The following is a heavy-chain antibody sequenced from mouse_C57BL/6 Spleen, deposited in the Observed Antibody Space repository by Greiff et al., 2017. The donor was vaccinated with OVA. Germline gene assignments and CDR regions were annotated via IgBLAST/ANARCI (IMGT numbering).Heavy chain of an antibody. V-gene: IGHV5-17*01. CDR3: ARDGNYHYYFDY. Sequence: HLVESGGGLVKPGGSLKLSCAASGFTFSDYGMHWVRLAPEKGLEWVAYISSGSSTIYYADTVKGRFTISRDNAKNTLFLQMTSLRSEDTAMYYCARDGNYHYYFDYWGQGTTLTVSS. CDR2: ISSGSSTI. CDR1: GFTFSDYG. D-gene: IGHD2-1*01. J-gene: IGHJ2*01.